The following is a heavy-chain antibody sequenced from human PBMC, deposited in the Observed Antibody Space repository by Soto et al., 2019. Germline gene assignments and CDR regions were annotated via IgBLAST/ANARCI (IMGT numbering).Heavy chain of an antibody. CDR2: IYYRGNT. V-gene: IGHV4-39*01. CDR3: ARRRQLTYSYGNYYMYV. Sequence: QLQLQESGPGLVKPSETLSLTCTVSGGSISSDNYCWGWIRQPPGKGLEWIGTIYYRGNTYYNPSLQSRVTMSGDTSKTQLSLNLSSVTAADTAMYYCARRRQLTYSYGNYYMYVWGKGTTVTVSS. CDR1: GGSISSDNYC. J-gene: IGHJ6*03. D-gene: IGHD5-18*01.